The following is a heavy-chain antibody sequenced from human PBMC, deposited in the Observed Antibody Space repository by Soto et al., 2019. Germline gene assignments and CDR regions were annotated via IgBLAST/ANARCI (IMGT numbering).Heavy chain of an antibody. V-gene: IGHV4-59*01. CDR3: ARAGGRPYYDFWSGYLNWFDP. CDR1: GGSISSYY. D-gene: IGHD3-3*01. J-gene: IGHJ5*02. Sequence: SSETLSLTCTFSGGSISSYYWSWIRQPPGKGLEWIGYIYYSGSTNYNPSLKSRVTISVDTSKNQFSLKLSSVTAADTAVYYCARAGGRPYYDFWSGYLNWFDPWGQGTLVTVSS. CDR2: IYYSGST.